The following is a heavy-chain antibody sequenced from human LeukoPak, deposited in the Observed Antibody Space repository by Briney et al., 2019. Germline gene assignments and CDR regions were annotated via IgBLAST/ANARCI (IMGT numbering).Heavy chain of an antibody. CDR2: IRQDGGET. CDR3: ARWRQSSTWYWLDP. V-gene: IGHV3-7*01. CDR1: GFTLSSHW. D-gene: IGHD6-13*01. J-gene: IGHJ5*02. Sequence: PGGSLRLSCAASGFTLSSHWMGWIRRAPGKGLEWVANIRQDGGETYYVDSVKGRFTISRDNAKNSLYLQMNSLRVEETAMYYCARWRQSSTWYWLDPWGQGTLVTVSP.